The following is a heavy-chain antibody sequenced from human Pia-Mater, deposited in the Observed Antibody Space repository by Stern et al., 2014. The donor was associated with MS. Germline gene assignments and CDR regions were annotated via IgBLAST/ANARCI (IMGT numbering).Heavy chain of an antibody. D-gene: IGHD3-9*01. J-gene: IGHJ4*02. Sequence: QVQLQESGPGLVKPSQTLSLTCTVSGGSFSSGNYYWSWIRQHPGKGLEWIGYVSHSGSAHYNPSLKSRLTMSVDASKNKFSLNLSSVTAADTAVYYCASYDILTAFFDYWGQGTLVTVSS. CDR2: VSHSGSA. CDR1: GGSFSSGNYY. CDR3: ASYDILTAFFDY. V-gene: IGHV4-31*03.